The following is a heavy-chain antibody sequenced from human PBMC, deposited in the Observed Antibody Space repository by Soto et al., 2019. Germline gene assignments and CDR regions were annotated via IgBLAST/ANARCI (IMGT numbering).Heavy chain of an antibody. Sequence: SETLSLTCAVYGGSFSGYYWSWIRQPPGKGLEWIGEINHSGSTNYNPSLKSRVTISVDTSKNQFSLKLSSVTAADTAVYYCARGYCSGGSCNFDYWGQGTLVTVSS. CDR3: ARGYCSGGSCNFDY. J-gene: IGHJ4*02. D-gene: IGHD2-15*01. V-gene: IGHV4-34*01. CDR2: INHSGST. CDR1: GGSFSGYY.